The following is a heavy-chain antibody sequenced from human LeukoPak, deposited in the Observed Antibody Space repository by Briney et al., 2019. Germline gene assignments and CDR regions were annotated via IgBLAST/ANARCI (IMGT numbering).Heavy chain of an antibody. CDR2: ISSSSSYI. CDR1: GFTFSSYS. J-gene: IGHJ3*02. D-gene: IGHD5-12*01. Sequence: PGGSLRLSCAASGFTFSSYSMNWVRQAPGKGLEWVSSISSSSSYIYYADSVKARFTISRDNAKNSLYLQMNSLRAEDTAVYYCAREEYSGYGGSAFDIWGQGTMVTVSS. V-gene: IGHV3-21*04. CDR3: AREEYSGYGGSAFDI.